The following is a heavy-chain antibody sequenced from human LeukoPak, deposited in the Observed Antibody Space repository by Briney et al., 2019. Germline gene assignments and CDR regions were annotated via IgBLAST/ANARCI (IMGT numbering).Heavy chain of an antibody. Sequence: GGSLRLSCAASGFTFDDYAMHWVRQAPGKGLEWVSGISWNSGSIGYADSVKGRFTISRDNAKNSLYLQMNSLRAEDTAVYYCARLTSSGYPLDYWGQGTLVTVSS. CDR2: ISWNSGSI. CDR1: GFTFDDYA. J-gene: IGHJ4*02. D-gene: IGHD3-22*01. CDR3: ARLTSSGYPLDY. V-gene: IGHV3-9*01.